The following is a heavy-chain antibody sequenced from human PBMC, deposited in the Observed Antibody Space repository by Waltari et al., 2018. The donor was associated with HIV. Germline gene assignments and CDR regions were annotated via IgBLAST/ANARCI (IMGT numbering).Heavy chain of an antibody. CDR2: ISAYNGNT. V-gene: IGHV1-18*01. D-gene: IGHD2-2*01. J-gene: IGHJ5*02. CDR1: GYTFTSYG. Sequence: QAQLAQSGAEVKKPGASVKVSCKASGYTFTSYGISWVRQAPGQGLEWLGWISAYNGNTNHAQKIQGRVTMTTDTSTSTAYMELRSLRSDDTAVYYCARVGCSSASCYSGWFDPWGQGTLVTVSS. CDR3: ARVGCSSASCYSGWFDP.